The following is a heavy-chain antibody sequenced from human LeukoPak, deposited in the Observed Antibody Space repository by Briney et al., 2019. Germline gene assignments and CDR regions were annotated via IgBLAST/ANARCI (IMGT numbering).Heavy chain of an antibody. D-gene: IGHD6-13*01. CDR2: IYYSGST. J-gene: IGHJ3*02. Sequence: SETLSLTCTVSGGSISSSSYYWGWIRQPPGKGLEWIGSIYYSGSTYYNPSLESRVTISVDTSKNQFSLKLSSVTAADTAVYYCARHRSMRGYSGSSSHFDIWGQGTMVTVSS. V-gene: IGHV4-39*01. CDR3: ARHRSMRGYSGSSSHFDI. CDR1: GGSISSSSYY.